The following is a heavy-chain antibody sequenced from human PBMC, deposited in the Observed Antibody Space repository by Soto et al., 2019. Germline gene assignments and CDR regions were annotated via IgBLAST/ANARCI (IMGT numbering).Heavy chain of an antibody. CDR1: GFTFSSYW. CDR2: IKHDGSEK. J-gene: IGHJ6*02. D-gene: IGHD3-16*01. Sequence: EVQLVESGGGLVQPGGSLRLSCTASGFTFSSYWMSWVRQAPGKGLEWVANIKHDGSEKNYVDSVKGRFTISTDNAKNSVFLQMNSLRAEDTAVYYCARQGGRRTYYYYYGMDVGGQGTTVTVS. CDR3: ARQGGRRTYYYYYGMDV. V-gene: IGHV3-7*01.